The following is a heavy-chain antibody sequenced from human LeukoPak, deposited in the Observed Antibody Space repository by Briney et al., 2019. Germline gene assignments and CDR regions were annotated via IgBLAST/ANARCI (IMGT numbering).Heavy chain of an antibody. Sequence: GGSLRLSCAASGFTFSSYGMHWVRQAPGKGLEWVTFIRYDGSNKHYADSAKGRFTISRDNSKNTLNLQMNSLRAEDTAVYYCAKDPQKWESYFDYWGQGTLVTVSS. CDR2: IRYDGSNK. D-gene: IGHD1-26*01. J-gene: IGHJ4*02. V-gene: IGHV3-30*02. CDR3: AKDPQKWESYFDY. CDR1: GFTFSSYG.